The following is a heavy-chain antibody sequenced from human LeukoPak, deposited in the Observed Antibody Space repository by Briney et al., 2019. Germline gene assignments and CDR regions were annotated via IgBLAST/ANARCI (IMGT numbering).Heavy chain of an antibody. Sequence: GGSLRLFCAASGFTFSSYSVNWVRQDPGKGLGWVSYISSSSSTIYYADSVKGRFTISRDNAKNSLYLQMNSLRAEDTAVYYCARESEDSSAPFDYWGQGTLVTVSS. CDR3: ARESEDSSAPFDY. CDR2: ISSSSSTI. D-gene: IGHD3-22*01. V-gene: IGHV3-48*01. CDR1: GFTFSSYS. J-gene: IGHJ4*02.